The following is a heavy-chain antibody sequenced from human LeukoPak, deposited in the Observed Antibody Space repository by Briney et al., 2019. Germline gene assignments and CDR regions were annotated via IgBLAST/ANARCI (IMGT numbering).Heavy chain of an antibody. J-gene: IGHJ4*02. CDR3: AKPLEKYTYGGNFDY. V-gene: IGHV3-23*01. D-gene: IGHD4-23*01. CDR2: ISSSADST. Sequence: TGGSLRLSCEASGFTFSSYAMSWVRQAPGKGLAWVSVISSSADSTYYADSVKGRFTISRDNSKNTLYLQMNNLRAEDTAVYYCAKPLEKYTYGGNFDYRGQGILVTVSS. CDR1: GFTFSSYA.